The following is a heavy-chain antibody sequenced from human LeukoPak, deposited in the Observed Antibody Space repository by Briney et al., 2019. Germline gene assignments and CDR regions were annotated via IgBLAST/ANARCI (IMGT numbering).Heavy chain of an antibody. D-gene: IGHD1-26*01. J-gene: IGHJ6*03. CDR2: INHSGST. CDR3: ARFGKVGAANYYYYYMDV. V-gene: IGHV4-34*01. CDR1: GGSFSGYY. Sequence: PSETLSLTCAVYGGSFSGYYWSWIRQPPGKGLEWIGEINHSGSTNYNPSLKSRVTISVDTSKNQFSLKLSSVTAADTAVYYCARFGKVGAANYYYYYMDVWGKGTTVTISS.